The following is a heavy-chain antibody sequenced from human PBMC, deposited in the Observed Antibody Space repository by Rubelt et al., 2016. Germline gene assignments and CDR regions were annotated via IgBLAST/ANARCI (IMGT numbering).Heavy chain of an antibody. D-gene: IGHD1-26*01. Sequence: WSWIRQPAGKGLEWIGRIYTSGSTNYNPSLKSRVTMSVDTSKNQFSLKLSSVTAADTAVYYCARRRSYYTRGNYYYYYGMDVWGQGTTVTVSS. V-gene: IGHV4-4*07. CDR2: IYTSGST. J-gene: IGHJ6*02. CDR3: ARRRSYYTRGNYYYYYGMDV.